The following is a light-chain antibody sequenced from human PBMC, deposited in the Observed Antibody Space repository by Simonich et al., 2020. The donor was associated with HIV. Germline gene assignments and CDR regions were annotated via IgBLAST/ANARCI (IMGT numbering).Light chain of an antibody. V-gene: IGLV5-45*01. CDR2: YKSDSDK. CDR1: SGINVGTYR. CDR3: MIWHSSAWV. Sequence: QAVLTQPASLSASPGASASLTCTLRSGINVGTYRIYWYQQKPGSPPQSFLRYKSDSDKQQGSGVPSRFSGSKDASANAGILLISGLQSEDEADYYCMIWHSSAWVFGGGTKLTVL. J-gene: IGLJ3*02.